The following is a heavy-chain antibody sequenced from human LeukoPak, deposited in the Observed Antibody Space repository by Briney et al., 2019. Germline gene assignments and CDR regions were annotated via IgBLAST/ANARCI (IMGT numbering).Heavy chain of an antibody. D-gene: IGHD6-19*01. CDR2: INPNSGGT. CDR3: AIYSSGWYLNDAFDI. Sequence: ASVKVSCKASGYTFTSYGISWVRQAPGQGLEWMGWINPNSGGTNYAQKFQGRVTMTRDTSISTAYMELSRLRSDDTAVYYCAIYSSGWYLNDAFDIWGQGTMVTVSS. V-gene: IGHV1-2*02. J-gene: IGHJ3*02. CDR1: GYTFTSYG.